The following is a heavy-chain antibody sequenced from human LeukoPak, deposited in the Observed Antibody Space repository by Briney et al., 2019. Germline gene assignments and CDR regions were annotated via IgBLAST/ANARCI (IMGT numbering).Heavy chain of an antibody. CDR1: GFSFSTSE. D-gene: IGHD1-7*01. J-gene: IGHJ5*02. CDR3: ARESGYWNYFDR. Sequence: GGSLRLSCAASGFSFSTSEMNWVRQAPGKGLEWVSYISSSGSVIYYADSVKGRFTISKDTAKSSLYLQMTSLRAEDTAIYYCARESGYWNYFDRWGQGTLVTVSS. CDR2: ISSSGSVI. V-gene: IGHV3-48*03.